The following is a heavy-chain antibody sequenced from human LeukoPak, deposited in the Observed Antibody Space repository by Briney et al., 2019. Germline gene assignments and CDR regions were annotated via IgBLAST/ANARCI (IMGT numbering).Heavy chain of an antibody. CDR2: ISGSGGST. Sequence: GGSLRLSCAASGFTFSSYAMSWVRQAPGKGLEWVSAISGSGGSTYYADSVKGRFTISRDDSKHSLYLQTNSLRAEDTAVYYWAKALWFGDVGFDYWGQGTLVTVSS. CDR3: AKALWFGDVGFDY. V-gene: IGHV3-23*01. D-gene: IGHD3-10*01. CDR1: GFTFSSYA. J-gene: IGHJ4*02.